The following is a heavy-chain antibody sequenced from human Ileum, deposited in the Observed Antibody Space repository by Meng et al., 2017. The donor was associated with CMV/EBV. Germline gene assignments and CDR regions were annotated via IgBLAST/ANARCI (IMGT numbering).Heavy chain of an antibody. Sequence: TTLKEAGTTLGKPKQTLKLTCSFPGFSPSTSGEGVGWIRQPPGKALEWLALIYRGDDKRYSPSLNSRLTIAKDTSKNEVVLTLTNMGPIDTGTYYCAHFVGGYYPSRPDYWGQGTLVTVSS. D-gene: IGHD1-26*01. J-gene: IGHJ4*02. CDR2: IYRGDDK. V-gene: IGHV2-5*02. CDR1: GFSPSTSGEG. CDR3: AHFVGGYYPSRPDY.